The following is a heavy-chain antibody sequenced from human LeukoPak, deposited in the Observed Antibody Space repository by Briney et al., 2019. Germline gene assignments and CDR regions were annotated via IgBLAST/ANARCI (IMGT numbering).Heavy chain of an antibody. CDR2: ISYDGSNK. V-gene: IGHV3-30-3*01. CDR1: GFTFSSYA. CDR3: ARDLGYGDLTNYYYYYGMDV. D-gene: IGHD4-17*01. Sequence: GGSLRLSCAASGFTFSSYAMHWVRQAPGKGLEWVAVISYDGSNKYYADSVKGRFTISRDNSKNTLYLQMNSLRSEDTAVYYCARDLGYGDLTNYYYYYGMDVWGKGTTVTVSS. J-gene: IGHJ6*04.